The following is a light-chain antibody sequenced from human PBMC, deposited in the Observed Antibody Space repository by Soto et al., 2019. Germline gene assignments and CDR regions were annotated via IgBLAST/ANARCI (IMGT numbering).Light chain of an antibody. CDR1: SSKIGAGYD. CDR2: GNN. J-gene: IGLJ3*02. CDR3: QSYDSSLSGWV. Sequence: QAVVTQPPSVSGAPGQRVTISCTGSSSKIGAGYDVHWYQQLPETAPKLLIYGNNNRPSGVPDRFSGSKSGTSASLAITGLQAEDEADYYCQSYDSSLSGWVFGGGTKVTVL. V-gene: IGLV1-40*01.